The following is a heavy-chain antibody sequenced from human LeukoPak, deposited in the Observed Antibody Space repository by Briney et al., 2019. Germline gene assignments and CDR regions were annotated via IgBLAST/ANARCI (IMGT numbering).Heavy chain of an antibody. D-gene: IGHD3-10*01. CDR3: ARGTGGSGSYGSDYYYYMDV. V-gene: IGHV4-39*07. J-gene: IGHJ6*03. Sequence: SETLSLTCTVSGGSISSSSYYWGWIRQPPGKGLEWIGSIYYSGSTYYNPSLKSRVTISVDTSKNQFSLKLSSVTSADTAVYYCARGTGGSGSYGSDYYYYMDVWGKGTTVTISS. CDR2: IYYSGST. CDR1: GGSISSSSYY.